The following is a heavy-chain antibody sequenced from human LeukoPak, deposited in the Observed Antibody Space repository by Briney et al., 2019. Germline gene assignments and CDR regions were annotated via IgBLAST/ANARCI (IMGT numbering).Heavy chain of an antibody. V-gene: IGHV5-51*01. CDR1: GYTFGDSW. CDR2: IYPADSDT. D-gene: IGHD2/OR15-2a*01. J-gene: IGHJ5*02. CDR3: AKRGGSPFQYSNWFDP. Sequence: PGESLNISCQASGYTFGDSWIGWVRQAPGKGLQWMGIIYPADSDTKYNPSFQGRVTMSADKSTRTAYLHWSSLDVSDSAIYYCAKRGGSPFQYSNWFDPWGQGTLVTVSS.